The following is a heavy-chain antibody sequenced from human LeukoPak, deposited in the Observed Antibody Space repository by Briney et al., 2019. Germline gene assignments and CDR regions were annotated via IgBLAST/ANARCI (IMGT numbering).Heavy chain of an antibody. CDR3: AKDQLADPLQDPGIAAAGREVDY. V-gene: IGHV3-23*01. D-gene: IGHD6-13*01. CDR2: IRGSGGST. J-gene: IGHJ4*02. Sequence: GGSLRLSCAASGFTFSSYAMSWVRQAPGKGLEWVSAIRGSGGSTYYADSVKGRFTISRDNSKNTLYLQMNSLRAEDTAVYYCAKDQLADPLQDPGIAAAGREVDYWGQGTLVTVSS. CDR1: GFTFSSYA.